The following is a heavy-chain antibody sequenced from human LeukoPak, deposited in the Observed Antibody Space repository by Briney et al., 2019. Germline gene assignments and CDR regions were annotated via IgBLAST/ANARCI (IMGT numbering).Heavy chain of an antibody. CDR1: GFTFSSYW. J-gene: IGHJ4*02. CDR2: IYSGGST. Sequence: GSLRLSCVASGFTFSSYWMSWVRQAPGKGLEWVSVIYSGGSTYYADSVKGRFTISRDNSKNTLYLQMNSLRAEDTAVYYCARDSWEPGWGQGTLVTVSS. V-gene: IGHV3-53*01. CDR3: ARDSWEPG. D-gene: IGHD1-26*01.